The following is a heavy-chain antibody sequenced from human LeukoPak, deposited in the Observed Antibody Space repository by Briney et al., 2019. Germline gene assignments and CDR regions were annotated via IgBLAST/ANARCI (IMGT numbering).Heavy chain of an antibody. Sequence: PGGALRLSCAASGFTFSSYGMHWVRQAPGKGLEGVAVIWYDGSNKYYADSVKGRFTISRDNSKNTLYLQMNSLRAEDTAVYYCAKNIVVVPAARMGYYYYGMDVWGQGTTVTVSS. CDR3: AKNIVVVPAARMGYYYYGMDV. CDR1: GFTFSSYG. CDR2: IWYDGSNK. V-gene: IGHV3-30*02. D-gene: IGHD2-2*01. J-gene: IGHJ6*02.